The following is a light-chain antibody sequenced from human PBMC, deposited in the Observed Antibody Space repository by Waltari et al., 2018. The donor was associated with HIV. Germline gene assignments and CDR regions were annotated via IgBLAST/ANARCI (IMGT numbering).Light chain of an antibody. CDR3: QQYYSTPYT. V-gene: IGKV4-1*01. CDR2: WAS. CDR1: QSVLYSSTNKNY. Sequence: DIVMTQSPDSLVVSLGERATINCKSSQSVLYSSTNKNYLAWFQQKPGQPPKLLIYWASTLESGVPDRFSGSGSGTDFTLTISSLQSEDVAVYYCQQYYSTPYTFGQGTKLQIK. J-gene: IGKJ2*01.